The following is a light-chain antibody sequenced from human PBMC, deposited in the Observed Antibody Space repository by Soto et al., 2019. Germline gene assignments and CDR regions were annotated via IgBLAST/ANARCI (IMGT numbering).Light chain of an antibody. CDR1: QSISSY. V-gene: IGKV1-39*01. CDR3: QQSYSTPRT. CDR2: AAS. J-gene: IGKJ1*01. Sequence: DIQMTQSPSSLSASVGDRVTITCRASQSISSYLNCYQQKPGKAPKLLIYAASSLQSGVPSRFSGSGSGTDFTLAISRLQREDFANYYCQQSYSTPRTFGQGTKVEIK.